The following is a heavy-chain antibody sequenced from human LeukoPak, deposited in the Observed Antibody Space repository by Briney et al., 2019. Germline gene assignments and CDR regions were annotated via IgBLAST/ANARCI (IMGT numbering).Heavy chain of an antibody. CDR1: GCTFSNDR. J-gene: IGHJ3*02. CDR2: IKSKTEGGTT. CDR3: TTYYAIPMGATNVDDAFDM. Sequence: AWSLTLSCAASGCTFSNDRLSGVGQAPAKGLEWVGRIKSKTEGGTTDYAAPVKGRFTISRYDSRNTQNLQMNSLKPEDTAVCYCTTYYAIPMGATNVDDAFDMWSQGTMVTVSA. D-gene: IGHD1-26*01. V-gene: IGHV3-15*01.